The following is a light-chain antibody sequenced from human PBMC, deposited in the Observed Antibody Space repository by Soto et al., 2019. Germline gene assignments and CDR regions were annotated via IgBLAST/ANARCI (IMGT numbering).Light chain of an antibody. J-gene: IGKJ3*01. CDR3: QQYDNLPTFT. CDR2: DAS. V-gene: IGKV1-33*01. CDR1: QDISNH. Sequence: DIQMTQSPSSLSASVGDRVTITCQASQDISNHLNWYQQKPGKAPKLLIYDASSLETGVPSSFSGSASGTDFTFTITSLRPEDIATYYCQQYDNLPTFTFGPGTKVDIK.